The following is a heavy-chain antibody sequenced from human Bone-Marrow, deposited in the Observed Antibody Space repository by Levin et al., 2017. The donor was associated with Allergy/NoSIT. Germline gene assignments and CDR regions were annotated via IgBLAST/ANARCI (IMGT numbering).Heavy chain of an antibody. J-gene: IGHJ4*02. CDR1: GFRFSNYS. Sequence: GSLRLSCAASGFRFSNYSMTWVRQAPGKGLEWVSTISGSGSNTFYADSMRGRFTISKDNSKNLLYLQINSLRVEDTAVYYCAKGWLQSEYFDYWGQGTLVTVSS. V-gene: IGHV3-23*01. CDR3: AKGWLQSEYFDY. D-gene: IGHD5-24*01. CDR2: ISGSGSNT.